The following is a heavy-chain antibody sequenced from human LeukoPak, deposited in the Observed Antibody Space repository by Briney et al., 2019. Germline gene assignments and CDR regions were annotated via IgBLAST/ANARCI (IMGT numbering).Heavy chain of an antibody. V-gene: IGHV4-30-4*01. CDR3: ARRWNAPGDY. CDR2: IYHSGST. Sequence: SETLSLTCTVSGGSISSGDYYWSWIRQPPGKGLEWIGYIYHSGSTYYTPSLKSRLSMSLDTSKNQFSLNLSSVTAADTAVYYCARRWNAPGDYWGQGTLVTVSS. D-gene: IGHD1-1*01. CDR1: GGSISSGDYY. J-gene: IGHJ4*02.